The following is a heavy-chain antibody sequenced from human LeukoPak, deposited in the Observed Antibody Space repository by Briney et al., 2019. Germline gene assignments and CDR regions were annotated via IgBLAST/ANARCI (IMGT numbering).Heavy chain of an antibody. CDR2: ISAYKGDT. Sequence: AASVTVSCNPSGYTFTNYGIAWVRQAPGQGLEWMGWISAYKGDTKYAQKIKGRVTISTDTSTTTAYMELRSLRSEDTAVYYCAKDYLRVGTPGNYFDYWGQGTLVTVSS. CDR1: GYTFTNYG. J-gene: IGHJ4*02. CDR3: AKDYLRVGTPGNYFDY. D-gene: IGHD4-23*01. V-gene: IGHV1-18*01.